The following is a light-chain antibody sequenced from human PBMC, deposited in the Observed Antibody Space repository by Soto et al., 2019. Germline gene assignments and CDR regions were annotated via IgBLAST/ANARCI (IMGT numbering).Light chain of an antibody. CDR2: AAS. J-gene: IGKJ4*01. CDR1: QTISTY. Sequence: DIQMTQSPSSLSAFVGDRVTITCRASQTISTYLNWYQQKPGRAPKLLIFAASSLQSGVPPRFSGSGSGTDFTLTVSSLQPEDFATYFCQQGYRTPLTFGGGTKVDIK. V-gene: IGKV1-39*01. CDR3: QQGYRTPLT.